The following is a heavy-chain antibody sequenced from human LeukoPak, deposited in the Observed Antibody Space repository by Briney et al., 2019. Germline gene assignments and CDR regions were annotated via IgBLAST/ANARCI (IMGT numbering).Heavy chain of an antibody. D-gene: IGHD6-13*01. CDR1: GFTFSSXX. CDR2: ISTSGGST. J-gene: IGHJ4*02. Sequence: GSLRLSCAASGFTFSSXXXXXXRQAPGKGPEXVSTISTSGGSTFYXXXVKGRSTXSRXNSKNTLHLQMISLRAEDTAVYYCAKGRYSRSWYPDYWGQGTLVTVSS. V-gene: IGHV3-23*01. CDR3: AKGRYSRSWYPDY.